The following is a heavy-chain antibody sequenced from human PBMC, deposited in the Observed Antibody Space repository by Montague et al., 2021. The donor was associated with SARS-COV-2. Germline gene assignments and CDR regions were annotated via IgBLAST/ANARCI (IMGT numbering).Heavy chain of an antibody. J-gene: IGHJ4*02. CDR3: ARQLPSYCSTNKCYPYDLDV. V-gene: IGHV4-39*01. CDR2: ISYAGST. CDR1: GGSISSPAYY. Sequence: SETLSLTCTVSGGSISSPAYYWGWIRQSPGQGLEWIGSISYAGSTYYYPSLRSRVSFSMDTSKNHFSLSLNSVTAADTAVYFCARQLPSYCSTNKCYPYDLDVWGQGALVTVSS. D-gene: IGHD2-2*01.